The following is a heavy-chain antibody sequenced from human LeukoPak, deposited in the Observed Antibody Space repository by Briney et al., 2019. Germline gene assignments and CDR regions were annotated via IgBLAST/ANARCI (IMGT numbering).Heavy chain of an antibody. V-gene: IGHV3-23*01. CDR1: GFSFSDYA. CDR3: AKGSYSSSWSKGSFFDY. D-gene: IGHD6-13*01. J-gene: IGHJ4*02. CDR2: VSGGGVINT. Sequence: GGSLRLSCAASGFSFSDYAMSWVRQAPGKGLEWVAAVSGGGVINTYYAHFVKGRFTISRDNSKNTLYLQMNSLRAEDTAVYYCAKGSYSSSWSKGSFFDYWGQGTLVTVSS.